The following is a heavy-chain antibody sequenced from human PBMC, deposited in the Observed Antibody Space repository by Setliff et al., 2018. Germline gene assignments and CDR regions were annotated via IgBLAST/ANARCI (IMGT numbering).Heavy chain of an antibody. CDR1: GGTFRSDG. D-gene: IGHD2-21*02. Sequence: SVKVSCKASGGTFRSDGFNWVRQAPGQGLEWMGRIIPVFRTAKYAPKFQGRVTITADESTTTAYMELNSLRSEDTALYYCAGTDAYCAGDCSISWGQGTLVTVSS. CDR2: IIPVFRTA. V-gene: IGHV1-69*13. CDR3: AGTDAYCAGDCSIS. J-gene: IGHJ5*02.